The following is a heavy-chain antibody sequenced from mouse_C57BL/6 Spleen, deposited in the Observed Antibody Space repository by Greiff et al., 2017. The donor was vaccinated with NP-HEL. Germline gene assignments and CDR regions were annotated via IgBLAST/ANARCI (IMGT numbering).Heavy chain of an antibody. D-gene: IGHD2-2*01. CDR3: ARHEDGYDEDDY. J-gene: IGHJ2*01. V-gene: IGHV5-6*01. CDR2: ISSGGSYT. Sequence: EVMLVESGGDLVKPGGSLKLSCAASGFTFSSYGMSWVRQTPDKRLEWVATISSGGSYTYYPDSVKGRFTISRDNAKNTLYLQMSSLKSEDTAMYYCARHEDGYDEDDYWGQGTTLTVSS. CDR1: GFTFSSYG.